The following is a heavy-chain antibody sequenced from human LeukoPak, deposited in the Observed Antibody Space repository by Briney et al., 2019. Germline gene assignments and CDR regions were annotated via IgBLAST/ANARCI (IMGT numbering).Heavy chain of an antibody. CDR1: GFTLSNFW. Sequence: SGGSLRLSCAASGFTLSNFWMNWVRQAPGEGLEWVANIKKDGSADSVKGRFTISRDNAHNLLCLQMNSLRVGDTAVYFCARASSFDYWGQGTLATVS. CDR3: ARASSFDY. D-gene: IGHD6-19*01. CDR2: IKKDGS. V-gene: IGHV3-7*03. J-gene: IGHJ4*02.